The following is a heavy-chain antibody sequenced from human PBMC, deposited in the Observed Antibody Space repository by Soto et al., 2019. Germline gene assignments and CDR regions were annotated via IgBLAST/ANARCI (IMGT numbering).Heavy chain of an antibody. J-gene: IGHJ4*02. CDR1: GFTFSSYA. Sequence: EVQLLESGGGLVQPGGSLRLSCAASGFTFSSYAMSWVRQAPGKGLEWVSAISGSGGSTYYADSVKGRFPISRDNSKNTLYLQMNSLRAEDTAVYYCAKVSSGWYDSFDYWGQGTLVTVSS. D-gene: IGHD6-19*01. CDR3: AKVSSGWYDSFDY. CDR2: ISGSGGST. V-gene: IGHV3-23*01.